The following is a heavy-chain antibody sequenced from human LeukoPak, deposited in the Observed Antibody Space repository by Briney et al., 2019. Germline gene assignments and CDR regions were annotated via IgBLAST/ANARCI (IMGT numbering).Heavy chain of an antibody. CDR3: ARLAVGVACAFGEFDY. CDR2: IYPGDSDT. CDR1: GYRFTSYW. V-gene: IGHV5-51*01. Sequence: GESLQISCKGSGYRFTSYWIGWVRQLPGKGLEWMGIIYPGDSDTRYSPSFQGQVTISADKSIGTAYLQWSSLKASDTAMYYCARLAVGVACAFGEFDYWGQGTLVTVSS. D-gene: IGHD3-16*01. J-gene: IGHJ4*02.